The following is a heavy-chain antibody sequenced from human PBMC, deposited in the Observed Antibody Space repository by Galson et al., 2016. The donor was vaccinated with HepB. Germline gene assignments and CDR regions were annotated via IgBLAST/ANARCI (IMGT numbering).Heavy chain of an antibody. Sequence: SLRLSCAASGFTFSSYGMHWVRQAPGKGLEWMAVIWYDGSNKYYADSVKGRFTLSRDNSKNALYLQMNSLRAEDTAVYYCARGVGYGSGSHFDYWGQGTLVTVSS. V-gene: IGHV3-33*01. J-gene: IGHJ4*02. CDR2: IWYDGSNK. D-gene: IGHD3-10*01. CDR3: ARGVGYGSGSHFDY. CDR1: GFTFSSYG.